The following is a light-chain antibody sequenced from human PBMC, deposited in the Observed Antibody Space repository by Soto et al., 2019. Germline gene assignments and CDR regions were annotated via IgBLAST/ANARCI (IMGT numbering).Light chain of an antibody. CDR3: QHFNSYPWT. Sequence: EIVLTQSPATLSVSPGERATLSCRASQSVSSNLAWYQQKPGQAPRLLIYGASTRATGIPDRFSGSGSGTDFTLTISSLQPDDFATYYCQHFNSYPWTFGQGTKVDIK. CDR1: QSVSSN. CDR2: GAS. J-gene: IGKJ1*01. V-gene: IGKV3D-15*01.